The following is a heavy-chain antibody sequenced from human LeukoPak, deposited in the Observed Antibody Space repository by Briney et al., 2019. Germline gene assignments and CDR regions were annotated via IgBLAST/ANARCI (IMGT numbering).Heavy chain of an antibody. CDR3: ASYYDILTGYYKGDAFDI. CDR2: INPNSGGT. D-gene: IGHD3-9*01. Sequence: GASGTVSCKASGYTFTGYYMFWVRQAPGQGLEWMGWINPNSGGTKYAQTFQGRVTMTRDTSINTAYMELSRLRSDDTAVYYCASYYDILTGYYKGDAFDIWGQGTMVTVSS. CDR1: GYTFTGYY. V-gene: IGHV1-2*02. J-gene: IGHJ3*02.